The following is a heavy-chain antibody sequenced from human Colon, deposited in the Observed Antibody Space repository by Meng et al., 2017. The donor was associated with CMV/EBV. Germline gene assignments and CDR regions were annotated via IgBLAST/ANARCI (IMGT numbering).Heavy chain of an antibody. D-gene: IGHD2-2*01. CDR3: ARGSSLYYYYYYGMDV. V-gene: IGHV1-8*01. CDR2: MNPNSADT. J-gene: IGHJ6*02. Sequence: ASVKVSCKASGYTFSNYDINWVRQAAGQGLEWMGWMNPNSADTGYAQKFQGRVTMTRDTSVNTAYMELSSLRSEDTAVYYCARGSSLYYYYYYGMDVWGQGTTVTVSS. CDR1: GYTFSNYD.